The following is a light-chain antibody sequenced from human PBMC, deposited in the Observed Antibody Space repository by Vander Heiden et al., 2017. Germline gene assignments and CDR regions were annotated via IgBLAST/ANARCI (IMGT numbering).Light chain of an antibody. CDR3: QQYYSTPRYT. J-gene: IGKJ2*01. V-gene: IGKV4-1*01. CDR1: QSVLYSSNNKNY. Sequence: DIVMTHSPDSLPVSLGERATINCKSSQSVLYSSNNKNYLAWYQQKPGQPPKLLIYWASTRESGVPDRFSGSGSGTDFTLTISSLQAEDVAVYYCQQYYSTPRYTFGQGTKLEIK. CDR2: WAS.